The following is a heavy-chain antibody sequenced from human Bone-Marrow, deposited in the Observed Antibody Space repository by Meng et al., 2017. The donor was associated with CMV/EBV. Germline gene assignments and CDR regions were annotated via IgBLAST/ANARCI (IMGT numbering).Heavy chain of an antibody. V-gene: IGHV3-20*04. J-gene: IGHJ6*02. Sequence: GESLKISCAASGFTFDDYGMSWVRQAPGKGLEWVSGINWNGGSTGYADSVKGRFTISRDNAKNSLYLQMNSLRAEDTALYYCARVGGVPYISGYFYYYGMDVCGQGTTVTVSS. D-gene: IGHD3-3*01. CDR1: GFTFDDYG. CDR3: ARVGGVPYISGYFYYYGMDV. CDR2: INWNGGST.